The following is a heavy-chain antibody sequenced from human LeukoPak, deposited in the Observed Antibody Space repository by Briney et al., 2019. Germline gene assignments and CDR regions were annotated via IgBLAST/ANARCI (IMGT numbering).Heavy chain of an antibody. J-gene: IGHJ4*02. CDR1: GGSISSYY. D-gene: IGHD2-15*01. V-gene: IGHV4-59*12. Sequence: SETLSLTCTVSGGSISSYYWSWIRQPPGKGLEWIGYIYYSGSTNYNPSLKSRVTISVDTSKNQFSLKLSSVTAADTAVYYCARAGGYCSGGSCYGGIFDYWGQGTLVTVSS. CDR3: ARAGGYCSGGSCYGGIFDY. CDR2: IYYSGST.